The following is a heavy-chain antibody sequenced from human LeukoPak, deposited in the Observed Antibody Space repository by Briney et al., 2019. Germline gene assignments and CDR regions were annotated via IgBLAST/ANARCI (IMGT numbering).Heavy chain of an antibody. J-gene: IGHJ4*02. Sequence: GESLKISCKGSGYSFTSYWIGWVRQMPGKGLEFMGIIYPGDSDTRYSPSFQGHVTISADKSLRIAYLQWSSLKASDSAMYYCARLGDGDYVPFDYWGQGALVTVSS. D-gene: IGHD4-17*01. CDR2: IYPGDSDT. V-gene: IGHV5-51*01. CDR1: GYSFTSYW. CDR3: ARLGDGDYVPFDY.